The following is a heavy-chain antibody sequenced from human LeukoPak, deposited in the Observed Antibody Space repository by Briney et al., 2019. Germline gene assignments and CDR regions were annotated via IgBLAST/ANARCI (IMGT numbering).Heavy chain of an antibody. D-gene: IGHD4-17*01. V-gene: IGHV3-48*03. CDR2: ISSSGSTI. CDR1: GFTFSSYV. CDR3: ATYYGDFDY. Sequence: GGSLRLSCAASGFTFSSYVMNWVRQAPGKGLEWVSYISSSGSTIYYADSVKGRVTISRDNAKNSLYLQMNSLRAEDTAVYYCATYYGDFDYWGQGTLVTVSS. J-gene: IGHJ4*02.